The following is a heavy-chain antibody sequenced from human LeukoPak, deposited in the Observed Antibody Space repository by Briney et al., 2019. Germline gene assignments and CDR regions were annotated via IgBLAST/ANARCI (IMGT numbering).Heavy chain of an antibody. J-gene: IGHJ4*02. CDR2: ICASGGST. CDR3: AKAEGYDILTGLDY. D-gene: IGHD3-9*01. V-gene: IGHV3-23*01. Sequence: QPGGSLRLSCATSGFTFSSYAMSWVRQAPGKGLEWVSGICASGGSTYYADSVKGRFTISRDNSKNTLYLQMNSLRTEDTAVYYCAKAEGYDILTGLDYWGQGTLVTVSS. CDR1: GFTFSSYA.